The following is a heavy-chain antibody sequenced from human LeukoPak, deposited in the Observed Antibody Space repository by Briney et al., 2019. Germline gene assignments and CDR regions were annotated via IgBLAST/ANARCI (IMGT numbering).Heavy chain of an antibody. J-gene: IGHJ5*02. CDR1: GGSFSGYY. V-gene: IGHV4-34*01. Sequence: SETLSLTCAVYGGSFSGYYWSWIRQPPGKGLEWIGEINHSGSTNYNPSLKSRVTISVDTSKNQFSLKLSSVTAADTAVYHCARVLSIVVVPGATFWFDPWGQGTPVTSSS. CDR2: INHSGST. D-gene: IGHD2-2*01. CDR3: ARVLSIVVVPGATFWFDP.